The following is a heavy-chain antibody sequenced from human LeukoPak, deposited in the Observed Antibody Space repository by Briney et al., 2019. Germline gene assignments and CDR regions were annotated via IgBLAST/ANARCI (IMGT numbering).Heavy chain of an antibody. V-gene: IGHV2-5*02. CDR1: GLSLTTNGMN. J-gene: IGHJ4*02. CDR3: ARRASDDLEY. CDR2: IYWGDEK. Sequence: SGPTLVKPTQTLTLTCTLSGLSLTTNGMNVAWIRQPPGQALEWLAVIYWGDEKRYRPSVKSRLTITKDTSRNQVVLRMANMAPVDTATYYCARRASDDLEYWGPGTLVTVSS. D-gene: IGHD1-1*01.